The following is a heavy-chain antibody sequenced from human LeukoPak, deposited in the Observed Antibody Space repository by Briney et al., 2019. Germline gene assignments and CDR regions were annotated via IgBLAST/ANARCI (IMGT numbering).Heavy chain of an antibody. CDR1: GFTFSSYA. V-gene: IGHV3-30-3*01. J-gene: IGHJ4*02. CDR3: ARSYRSGWHYFDY. D-gene: IGHD6-25*01. Sequence: GGSLRLSCAASGFTFSSYAMHWVRQAPGQGLEWVAVISNDGSNKYYADSVKGRFTISRDISKNTLYLQMNSLRAEDTAVNYCARSYRSGWHYFDYWGQGTLVTVSS. CDR2: ISNDGSNK.